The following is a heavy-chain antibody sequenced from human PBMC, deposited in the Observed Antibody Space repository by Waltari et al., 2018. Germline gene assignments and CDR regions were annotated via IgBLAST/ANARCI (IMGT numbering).Heavy chain of an antibody. J-gene: IGHJ5*02. CDR1: GFTLVDDS. D-gene: IGHD4-17*01. Sequence: DVQLAESGGGLVQPGRSLRLSCTTSGFTLVDDSMNWVRQAPGQGLEWVGFIRSKAYGETTDYAASVRGRFTISRDDSKSIAYLQMNSLKTEDTAIYFCARDLMYGEHPLFDRWGQGTLVTVSS. CDR2: IRSKAYGETT. V-gene: IGHV3-49*04. CDR3: ARDLMYGEHPLFDR.